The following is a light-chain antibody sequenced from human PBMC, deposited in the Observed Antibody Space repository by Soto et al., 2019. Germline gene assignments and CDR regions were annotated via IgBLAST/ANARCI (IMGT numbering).Light chain of an antibody. CDR1: SSNIGAGYD. CDR3: QFYDSSLSGVV. V-gene: IGLV1-40*01. Sequence: QSVLTQPPSVSGAPGQRVTISCTGSSSNIGAGYDVHWYQQLPGTAPKLLIYGNSNRPSGVPDRFSGSKSGTSASLAITGHQAEDEADYYCQFYDSSLSGVVFGGGTQLTVL. CDR2: GNS. J-gene: IGLJ2*01.